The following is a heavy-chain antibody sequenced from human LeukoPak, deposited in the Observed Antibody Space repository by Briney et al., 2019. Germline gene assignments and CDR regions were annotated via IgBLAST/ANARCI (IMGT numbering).Heavy chain of an antibody. Sequence: ASVKVSCKASGYTFTGYYMHWVRQAPGQGLEWMGWISPNSGATNYAQRFQGRVTMTTDTSTNTAYMDLRSLTSDDTAVYYCARDGSGTWYIYWGQGTLVTVSP. D-gene: IGHD2-15*01. CDR2: ISPNSGAT. V-gene: IGHV1-2*02. CDR3: ARDGSGTWYIY. CDR1: GYTFTGYY. J-gene: IGHJ4*02.